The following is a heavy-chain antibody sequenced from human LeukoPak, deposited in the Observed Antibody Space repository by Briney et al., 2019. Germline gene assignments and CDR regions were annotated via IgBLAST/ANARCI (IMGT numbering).Heavy chain of an antibody. CDR3: ARGRSLNYYGQDY. V-gene: IGHV1-2*02. J-gene: IGHJ4*02. CDR1: GGTFSSYA. CDR2: INPNSGGT. D-gene: IGHD3-10*01. Sequence: ASVKVSCKASGGTFSSYAISWVRQAPGQGLEWMGWINPNSGGTNYAQKFQGRVTLTRDTSIGTAYMELSRLISDDTAVYYCARGRSLNYYGQDYWGQGTLVTVSS.